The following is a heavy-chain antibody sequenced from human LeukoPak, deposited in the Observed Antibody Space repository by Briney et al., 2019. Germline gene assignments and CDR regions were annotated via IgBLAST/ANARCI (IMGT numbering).Heavy chain of an antibody. D-gene: IGHD4-23*01. V-gene: IGHV1-8*01. CDR2: MNPNSGNT. Sequence: GASVKVSCKASGYTFTSYDINWVRQATGLGLEWMGWMNPNSGNTGYAQKFQGRVTMTRSTSISTAYMELSSLRSEDTAVYYCARGLRALYSPTGVYYYYMDVWGKGTTVTVSS. CDR3: ARGLRALYSPTGVYYYYMDV. CDR1: GYTFTSYD. J-gene: IGHJ6*03.